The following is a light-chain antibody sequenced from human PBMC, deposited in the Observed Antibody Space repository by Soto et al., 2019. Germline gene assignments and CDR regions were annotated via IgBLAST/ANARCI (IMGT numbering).Light chain of an antibody. J-gene: IGKJ1*01. Sequence: EIVMTQSPATLSVSPGERATLSCRASPSVSSNLAWSQQKPGQPPSLLIYGASTRATGIPARFSGSGSGTEFPLTISRLQSEDFAVYYCQQYNNWPSWTFGQGTKVDIK. V-gene: IGKV3-15*01. CDR2: GAS. CDR3: QQYNNWPSWT. CDR1: PSVSSN.